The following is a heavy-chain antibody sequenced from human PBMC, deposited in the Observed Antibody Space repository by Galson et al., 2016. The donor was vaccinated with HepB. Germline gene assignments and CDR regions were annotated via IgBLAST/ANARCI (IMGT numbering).Heavy chain of an antibody. V-gene: IGHV3-7*05. CDR1: GFTFNSYW. CDR2: IKQDGSEK. Sequence: SLRLSCAASGFTFNSYWMAWVRQAPGKGLEWVANIKQDGSEKYYVDSVKGRFTISRDKAKNSLYLQMNSLRVEDTAVYYCACPTGGNWTDYWGQGTLVTVSS. D-gene: IGHD1-1*01. J-gene: IGHJ4*02. CDR3: ACPTGGNWTDY.